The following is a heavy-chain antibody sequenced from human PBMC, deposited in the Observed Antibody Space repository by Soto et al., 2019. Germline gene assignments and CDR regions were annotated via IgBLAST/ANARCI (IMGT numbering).Heavy chain of an antibody. D-gene: IGHD6-25*01. CDR1: NGSISSRSSY. CDR2: IYYIGNT. Sequence: KPSETLSLTCIVSNGSISSRSSYWGWIRQTPGKGLEWIGSIYYIGNTYYNPSLKSRVTISIDTSKTQFSLKMNSVTAADTAVYFCGGQHHAAKGYYSEKCGQGGLVNV. CDR3: GGQHHAAKGYYSEK. V-gene: IGHV4-39*01. J-gene: IGHJ4*02.